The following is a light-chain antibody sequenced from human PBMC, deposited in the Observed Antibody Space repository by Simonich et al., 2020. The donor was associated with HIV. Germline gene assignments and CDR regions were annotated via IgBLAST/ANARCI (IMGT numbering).Light chain of an antibody. CDR2: EGS. CDR1: SSDVGSYNL. CDR3: CSYAGSSTWV. V-gene: IGLV2-23*01. J-gene: IGLJ3*02. Sequence: QSALTQPASVSGSPGQSITIPCNGTSSDVGSYNLVSWYQQHPGKAPKVMLYEGSARPSGVSNRFSGSKSDNTASLTISVLQAEDEADYYCCSYAGSSTWVFGGGTKVTVL.